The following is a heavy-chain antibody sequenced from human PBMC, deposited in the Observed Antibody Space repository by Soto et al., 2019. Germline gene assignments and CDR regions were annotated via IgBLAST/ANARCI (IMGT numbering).Heavy chain of an antibody. Sequence: TSEPLSLTCTVSGDSISSYYWSWIRQPPGKGLEWIGYIYYSGSTNYNPSLKSRVTISVDTSKNQFSLKLSSVTTADTAVYYCARGAMGYDDCGQGTLVTVSA. CDR3: ARGAMGYDD. CDR2: IYYSGST. V-gene: IGHV4-59*01. D-gene: IGHD2-2*01. J-gene: IGHJ1*01. CDR1: GDSISSYY.